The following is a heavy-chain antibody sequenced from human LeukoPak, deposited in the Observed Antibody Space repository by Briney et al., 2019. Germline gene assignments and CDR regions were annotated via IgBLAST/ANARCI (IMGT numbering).Heavy chain of an antibody. CDR3: ARGPYSGNYLSYYGMDV. CDR1: GGSISSSSYY. J-gene: IGHJ6*02. D-gene: IGHD1-26*01. V-gene: IGHV4-39*01. Sequence: SETLSLTCTVSGGSISSSSYYWGWIRQPPGKGLEWIGNIYYSGSTYYNPSLKSRVTISVDTSKNQFSLKLSSVTAADTAVYYCARGPYSGNYLSYYGMDVWGQGTTVTVSS. CDR2: IYYSGST.